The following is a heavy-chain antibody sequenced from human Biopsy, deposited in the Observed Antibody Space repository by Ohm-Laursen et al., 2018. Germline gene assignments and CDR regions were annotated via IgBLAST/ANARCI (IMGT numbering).Heavy chain of an antibody. J-gene: IGHJ4*02. CDR2: INPSGSTT. CDR3: ARNTGWYGDLYYFDY. D-gene: IGHD6-19*01. CDR1: GYSFTSYY. V-gene: IGHV1-46*01. Sequence: ASVKVSCKASGYSFTSYYMHWVRQAPGQGLEWMGMINPSGSTTSYPQIFQGRVTMTRDTSKSTVYMELSSLRSADTAVYFCARNTGWYGDLYYFDYWGQGTPVTVAS.